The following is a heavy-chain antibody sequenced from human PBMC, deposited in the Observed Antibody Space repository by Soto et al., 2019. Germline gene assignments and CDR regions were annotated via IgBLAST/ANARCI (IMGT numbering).Heavy chain of an antibody. CDR1: GVSISSGGYY. Sequence: PSETLSLTCTVSGVSISSGGYYWSWIRQPPGKGLEWIGYIYYSGSTYYNPSLKSRVTISVDTSKNQFSLKLSSVTAADTAVYYCARDKGGGSGPREEYHWFDPWGQGTLVTVSS. V-gene: IGHV4-31*03. D-gene: IGHD2-15*01. CDR3: ARDKGGGSGPREEYHWFDP. J-gene: IGHJ5*02. CDR2: IYYSGST.